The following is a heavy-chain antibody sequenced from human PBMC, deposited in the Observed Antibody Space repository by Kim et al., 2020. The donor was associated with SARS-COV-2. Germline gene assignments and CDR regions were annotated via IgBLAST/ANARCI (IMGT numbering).Heavy chain of an antibody. Sequence: YADSVKGRFTISRDNAKNSLYLQMNSLRAEDTAVYYCALVPAATSNWFDPWGQGTLVTVSS. CDR3: ALVPAATSNWFDP. J-gene: IGHJ5*02. V-gene: IGHV3-11*03. D-gene: IGHD2-2*01.